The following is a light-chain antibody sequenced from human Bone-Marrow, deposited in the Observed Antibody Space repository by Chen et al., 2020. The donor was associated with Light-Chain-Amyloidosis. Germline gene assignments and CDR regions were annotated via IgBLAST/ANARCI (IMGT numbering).Light chain of an antibody. CDR2: AAS. J-gene: IGKJ3*01. Sequence: IRLTQSPSSLSASVGDRVTITCRASQSISSYLNWYQQKPGKAPKLLIYAASSLQSGVPSRFSGSGSGTDFTLTISSLQPEDFATYYCQQTYSIPFTFGPGTKVDI. V-gene: IGKV1-39*01. CDR1: QSISSY. CDR3: QQTYSIPFT.